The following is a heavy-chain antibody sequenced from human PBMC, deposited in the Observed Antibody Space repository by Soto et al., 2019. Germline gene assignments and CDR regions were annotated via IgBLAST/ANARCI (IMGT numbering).Heavy chain of an antibody. D-gene: IGHD2-8*01. CDR3: AKGGCFFRPALGYIDY. CDR1: GFTFTGHY. Sequence: QVQLEQSGAEVKKPGASVKVSCKASGFTFTGHYIHWVRQAPGQGLEWMGWINPNSGGTSYAQKFQGRVTMIRDTFITTAYMELSRLSSDVTAVYYCAKGGCFFRPALGYIDYWGQGTLVSASS. V-gene: IGHV1-2*02. J-gene: IGHJ4*02. CDR2: INPNSGGT.